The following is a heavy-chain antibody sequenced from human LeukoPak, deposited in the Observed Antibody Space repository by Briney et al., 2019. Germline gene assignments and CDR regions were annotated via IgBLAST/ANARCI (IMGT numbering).Heavy chain of an antibody. CDR3: ARNDPYGSGSYDYYYYGMDV. CDR1: GGTFSSYA. D-gene: IGHD3-10*01. Sequence: ASVKVSCKASGGTFSSYAISWVRQAPGQGLEWMGGIIPIFGTANYAQKSQGRVTITADESTSTAYMELSSLRSEDTAVYYCARNDPYGSGSYDYYYYGMDVWGKETTVTVSS. J-gene: IGHJ6*04. CDR2: IIPIFGTA. V-gene: IGHV1-69*13.